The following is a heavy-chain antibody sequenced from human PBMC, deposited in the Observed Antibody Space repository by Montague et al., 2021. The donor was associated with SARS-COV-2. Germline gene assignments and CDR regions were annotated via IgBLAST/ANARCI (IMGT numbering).Heavy chain of an antibody. Sequence: CAISGDSVSSNSVAWSWIRQSPSRGLEWLGRTYYRSKWYSDYAPSVRGRLTVNPDASKNEFSLELNYVTPEDTAVYYCARDLGLVPAMVYYYYYGMDVWGQGTTVTVSS. CDR1: GDSVSSNSVA. V-gene: IGHV6-1*01. D-gene: IGHD5-18*01. J-gene: IGHJ6*02. CDR3: ARDLGLVPAMVYYYYYGMDV. CDR2: TYYRSKWYS.